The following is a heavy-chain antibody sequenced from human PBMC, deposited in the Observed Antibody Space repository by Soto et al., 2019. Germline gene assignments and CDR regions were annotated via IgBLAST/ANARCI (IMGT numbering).Heavy chain of an antibody. CDR1: GFTFSNAW. CDR3: TTDVVVVAGGDAFDI. D-gene: IGHD2-15*01. V-gene: IGHV3-15*01. Sequence: EVQLVESGGGLVKPGGSLRLSCAASGFTFSNAWMSWVRQAPGKGLEWVGRIKSKTDGGTTDYAAPVKGRFTISREDSKNTLYLQMNSLKTEDTAVYYCTTDVVVVAGGDAFDIWGQGTMVTVSS. J-gene: IGHJ3*02. CDR2: IKSKTDGGTT.